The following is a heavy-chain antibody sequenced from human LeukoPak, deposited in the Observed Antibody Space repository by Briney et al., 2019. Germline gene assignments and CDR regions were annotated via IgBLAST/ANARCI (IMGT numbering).Heavy chain of an antibody. CDR3: AKDILGAFDI. Sequence: GGSLRLSCAASEFSVGSNYMTWVRQAPGKGLEWVSLIYSGGSTYYADSVKGRFTISRDNSKNTLYLQMNSLRAEDTAIYYCAKDILGAFDIWGQGTMVTVSS. V-gene: IGHV3-66*01. J-gene: IGHJ3*02. CDR2: IYSGGST. D-gene: IGHD3-16*01. CDR1: EFSVGSNY.